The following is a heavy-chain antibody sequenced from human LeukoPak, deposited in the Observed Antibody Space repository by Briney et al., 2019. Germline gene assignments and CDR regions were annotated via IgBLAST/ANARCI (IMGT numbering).Heavy chain of an antibody. CDR1: GFTLSSYA. D-gene: IGHD5-12*01. CDR3: AREMTQALATGGIYGMDV. J-gene: IGHJ6*02. V-gene: IGHV3-30*04. CDR2: ISYDGSKQ. Sequence: VRFLRLSCAASGFTLSSYAMHSVRKAPGEGQEWVAVISYDGSKQYYADSVTGPFTISRDKSKNTLYLQMNSLRADETAVQYCAREMTQALATGGIYGMDVWGPGTTVTVSS.